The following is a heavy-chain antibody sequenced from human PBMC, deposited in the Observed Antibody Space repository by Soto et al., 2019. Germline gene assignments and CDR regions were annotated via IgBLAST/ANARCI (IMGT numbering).Heavy chain of an antibody. V-gene: IGHV3-15*01. CDR1: GITFSKAW. CDR2: IRSETDGGTT. J-gene: IGHJ3*02. D-gene: IGHD6-13*01. Sequence: EVQLVESGGGLVEPGGSLRLSCAASGITFSKAWMNWVRKAPGKGLEYIGRIRSETDGGTTEYAAPVEGRFTVSRDDSKNTLYLQMSGLKTEDTAVYYCTTTRPGTNVFDNWGQGTLVTVSS. CDR3: TTTRPGTNVFDN.